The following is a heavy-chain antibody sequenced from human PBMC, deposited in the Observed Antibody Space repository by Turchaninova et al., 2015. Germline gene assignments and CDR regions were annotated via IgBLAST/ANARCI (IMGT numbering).Heavy chain of an antibody. V-gene: IGHV1-3*01. CDR2: INAGNGNT. D-gene: IGHD5-24*01. CDR1: GYTFTSYA. Sequence: QVQLVQSGAGVKKTGASVKFSGKASGYTFTSYAMHWGRQGPGQRLEWMGWINAGNGNTKYSQKFQGRVTITRDTSASTAYMELSSLRSEDTAVYYCARNFDPWRKPFDYWGQGTLVTVSS. CDR3: ARNFDPWRKPFDY. J-gene: IGHJ4*02.